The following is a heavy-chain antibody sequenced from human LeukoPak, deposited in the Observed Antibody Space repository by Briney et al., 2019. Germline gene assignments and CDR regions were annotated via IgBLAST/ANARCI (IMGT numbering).Heavy chain of an antibody. CDR2: IYTSGST. D-gene: IGHD5-24*01. Sequence: SQTLSLTCTVSGGSISSGSYYWSWIRQPAGKGLEWIGRIYTSGSTNYNPSLKSRVTISVDTSKNQFSLKLSSVTAADTAVYYCARDRARDGSDYWGQGTLVTVSS. J-gene: IGHJ4*02. CDR3: ARDRARDGSDY. CDR1: GGSISSGSYY. V-gene: IGHV4-61*02.